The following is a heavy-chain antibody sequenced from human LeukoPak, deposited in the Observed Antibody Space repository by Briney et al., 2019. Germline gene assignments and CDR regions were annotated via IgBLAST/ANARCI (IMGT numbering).Heavy chain of an antibody. V-gene: IGHV3-23*01. Sequence: GGSLRLSCAASGFTFSSYAMSWVRQAPGKGLEWVSAISGSGGSTYYADSVKGRFTISRDNSKNTLYLQMNSLRAEDTAVYYCAKDLYGDYSTNWFDSWGQGTLVTVSS. CDR1: GFTFSSYA. J-gene: IGHJ5*01. CDR3: AKDLYGDYSTNWFDS. D-gene: IGHD4-17*01. CDR2: ISGSGGST.